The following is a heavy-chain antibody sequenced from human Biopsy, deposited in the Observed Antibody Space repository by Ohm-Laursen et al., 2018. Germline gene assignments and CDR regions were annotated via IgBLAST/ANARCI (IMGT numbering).Heavy chain of an antibody. Sequence: SLRLSCAASGFTFDEHAMHWVRQPPGKGLEWVSSISASSSYIHYADSVKGRFTVSRDNAKNSLYLQMNSLRAADTAIYYCATELLPPGVGGPWLDSWGQGTPVTVSS. CDR3: ATELLPPGVGGPWLDS. V-gene: IGHV3-21*06. CDR2: ISASSSYI. CDR1: GFTFDEHA. J-gene: IGHJ5*01. D-gene: IGHD3-16*01.